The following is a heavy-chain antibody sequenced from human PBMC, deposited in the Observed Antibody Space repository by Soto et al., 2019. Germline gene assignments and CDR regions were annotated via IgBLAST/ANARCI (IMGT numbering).Heavy chain of an antibody. V-gene: IGHV6-1*01. CDR2: TYYRSKWYN. D-gene: IGHD3-3*01. CDR3: ARGPYYDFWSGYPPYYFDS. J-gene: IGHJ4*02. CDR1: GDSVSSNSAA. Sequence: SQTLSLTCAISGDSVSSNSAAWNWIRQSPSRGLEWLGRTYYRSKWYNDYAVSVKSRITINPDTSKNQFSLQLNSVTPEDTAVYYCARGPYYDFWSGYPPYYFDSRGQGTLVTVSS.